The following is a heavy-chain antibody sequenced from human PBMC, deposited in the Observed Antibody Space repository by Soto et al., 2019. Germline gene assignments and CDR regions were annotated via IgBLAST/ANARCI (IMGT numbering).Heavy chain of an antibody. V-gene: IGHV2-5*02. J-gene: IGHJ4*02. CDR2: IYWDDDK. D-gene: IGHD3-10*01. Sequence: QITLKESGPTLVKPTQTLTLTCTFSGFSLSTGVGVGWIRQPPGKALECLALIYWDDDKRYSSSLKSRLTITKDTSKNQVVLIMTNMDPVDTVTYYCAQKSYYGSGSLDYWGQGILVTVSS. CDR3: AQKSYYGSGSLDY. CDR1: GFSLSTGVG.